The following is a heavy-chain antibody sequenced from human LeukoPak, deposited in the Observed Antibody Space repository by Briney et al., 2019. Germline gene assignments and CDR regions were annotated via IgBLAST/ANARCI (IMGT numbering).Heavy chain of an antibody. CDR3: ARDLATIAHYYYYMDV. CDR1: GFTVSSNY. V-gene: IGHV3-66*02. Sequence: GGSLRLSCAASGFTVSSNYMSWVRQAPGKGLEWVSVIYSGGSTYYADSVKGRFTISRDNSKNTLYLQMNSLRAEDTAVYYCARDLATIAHYYYYMDVWGKGTTVTVS. CDR2: IYSGGST. J-gene: IGHJ6*03. D-gene: IGHD5-12*01.